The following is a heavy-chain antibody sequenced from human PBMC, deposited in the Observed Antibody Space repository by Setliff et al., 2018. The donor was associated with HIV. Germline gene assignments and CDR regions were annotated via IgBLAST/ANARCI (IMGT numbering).Heavy chain of an antibody. V-gene: IGHV4-61*01. CDR2: IYYTGST. D-gene: IGHD5-18*01. CDR3: ARDSGGYNYGFAVGSFDY. J-gene: IGHJ4*02. Sequence: SETLSLTCTVSGGSINSGHYYWTWIRQPPGKGLEWIGNIYYTGSTNYNPSLKSRITISIDTSKSQFSLKLTSVAAADTAVYYCARDSGGYNYGFAVGSFDYWGQGALVTVSS. CDR1: GGSINSGHYY.